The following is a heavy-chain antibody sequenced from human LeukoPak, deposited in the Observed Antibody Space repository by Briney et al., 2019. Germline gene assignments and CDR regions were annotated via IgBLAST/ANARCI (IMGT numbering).Heavy chain of an antibody. J-gene: IGHJ6*02. D-gene: IGHD6-13*01. CDR3: AREQYSSSWYESTDYYYGMDV. CDR2: IKKAGGEK. CDR1: GFTSSSYW. Sequence: PGGSLRLSRAASGFTSSSYWTSWVRQAPGKGQERVANIKKAGGEKYYVDSVKGRLTISRDNAKNSLYLQMNSLRAEDTAVYYCAREQYSSSWYESTDYYYGMDVWGQGTTVTVSS. V-gene: IGHV3-7*01.